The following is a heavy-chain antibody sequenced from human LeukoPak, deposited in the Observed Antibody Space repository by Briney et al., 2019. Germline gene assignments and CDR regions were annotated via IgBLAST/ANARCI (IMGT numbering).Heavy chain of an antibody. J-gene: IGHJ4*02. CDR2: IGSDNKP. CDR3: ARDGGYGDYLDY. V-gene: IGHV3-23*01. Sequence: GGSLRLSCEASGFTFSAYAMTWVRQAPGKGLEWVSSIGSDNKPHYSESVKGRFAISRDNSKNILFLHLNSLRAEDTALYYCARDGGYGDYLDYWGQGTLVTVSS. D-gene: IGHD5-12*01. CDR1: GFTFSAYA.